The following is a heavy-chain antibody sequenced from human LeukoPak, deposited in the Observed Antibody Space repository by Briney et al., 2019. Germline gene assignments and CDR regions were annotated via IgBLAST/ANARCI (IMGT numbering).Heavy chain of an antibody. D-gene: IGHD4-17*01. J-gene: IGHJ4*02. Sequence: SETLSLTCTVSVGSVSSGSYHWSWIRQPPGTGLEFIGYIYYSGSTNYNPSLKSRVTISLDTSKNQFSLNLRSVTAADTAVYYCARRDYALDYWGQGTLVTVSS. CDR3: ARRDYALDY. CDR1: VGSVSSGSYH. V-gene: IGHV4-61*01. CDR2: IYYSGST.